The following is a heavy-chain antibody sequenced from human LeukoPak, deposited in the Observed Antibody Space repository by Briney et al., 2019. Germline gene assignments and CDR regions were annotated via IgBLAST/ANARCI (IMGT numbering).Heavy chain of an antibody. Sequence: SETLSLTCTVSGGSISSSSYYWGWIRQPPGKGLEWIGSIYYSGSTYYNPSLKSRVTISVDTSKNQFSLKLSSVTAADTAVYYCARSVHISAPFDVWGQGTLVTVSS. V-gene: IGHV4-39*07. CDR1: GGSISSSSYY. D-gene: IGHD2-21*01. CDR3: ARSVHISAPFDV. CDR2: IYYSGST. J-gene: IGHJ4*02.